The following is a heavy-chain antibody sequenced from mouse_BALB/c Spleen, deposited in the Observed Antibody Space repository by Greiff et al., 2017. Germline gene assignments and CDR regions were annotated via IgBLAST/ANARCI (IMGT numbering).Heavy chain of an antibody. CDR2: ISYSGST. V-gene: IGHV3-8*02. D-gene: IGHD2-1*01. CDR1: GDSITSGY. J-gene: IGHJ1*01. Sequence: EVKVVESGPSLVKPSQTLSLTCSVTGDSITSGYWNWIRKFPGNKLEYMGYISYSGSTYYNPSLKSRISITRDTSKNQYYLQLNSVTTEDTATYYCARFDGKRDYWYFDVWGAGTTVTVSS. CDR3: ARFDGKRDYWYFDV.